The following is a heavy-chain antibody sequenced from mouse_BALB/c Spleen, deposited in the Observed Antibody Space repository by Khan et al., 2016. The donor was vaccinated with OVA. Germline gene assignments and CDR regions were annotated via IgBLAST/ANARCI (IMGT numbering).Heavy chain of an antibody. CDR2: IWSAGST. CDR3: ARRGYDYGRGALFAY. D-gene: IGHD2-4*01. V-gene: IGHV2-2*02. J-gene: IGHJ3*01. CDR1: GFSLPNYS. Sequence: QVQLQQPGPGLVQPSQSLSITCTVSGFSLPNYSVHWVRQSPGKGLEWLGVIWSAGSTDYNEAFISRLTISKDNSRSQVFFKMNNLQPTDTAIYYCARRGYDYGRGALFAYWGQGTLVTVSA.